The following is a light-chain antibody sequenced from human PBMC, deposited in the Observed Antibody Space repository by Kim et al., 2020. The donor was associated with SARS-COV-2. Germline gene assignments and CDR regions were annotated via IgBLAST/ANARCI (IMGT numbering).Light chain of an antibody. J-gene: IGKJ1*01. V-gene: IGKV3-15*01. CDR1: QSVSSN. Sequence: EIVVTQSPATLSVSPGERATLSCRASQSVSSNLAWYQQKPGQAPRLLIYGASTRPTGIPARFSGSGSETEFTLSISSLQSEDFEVYYCQQYNNWPWTCGQGTKVDIK. CDR2: GAS. CDR3: QQYNNWPWT.